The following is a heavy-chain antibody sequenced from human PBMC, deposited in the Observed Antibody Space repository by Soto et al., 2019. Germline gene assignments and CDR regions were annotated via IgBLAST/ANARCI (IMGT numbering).Heavy chain of an antibody. Sequence: QVQLVESGGGVVQPEGSLRLSCAASGFSFSNNAMHWVRQAPGKGLELVAVILNDGSNEHYAASVKGRFTIYRDNSKHSLYLEMNSLRAEDTAMYYCARRGPTNSGFYYVDYWGPGTLVTVSS. CDR1: GFSFSNNA. D-gene: IGHD3-22*01. V-gene: IGHV3-30-3*01. CDR3: ARRGPTNSGFYYVDY. CDR2: ILNDGSNE. J-gene: IGHJ4*02.